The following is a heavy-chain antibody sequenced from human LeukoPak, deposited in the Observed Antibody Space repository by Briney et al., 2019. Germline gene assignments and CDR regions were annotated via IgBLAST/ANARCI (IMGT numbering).Heavy chain of an antibody. D-gene: IGHD2-15*01. CDR1: GYTFTSYW. J-gene: IGHJ4*02. V-gene: IGHV5-51*01. Sequence: ASVKVSCKASGYTFTSYWIGWVRQMPGKGLEWMGIIYPGDSDTRYSPSFQGQVTISADKSISTAYLRWSSLKASDTAMYYCARVDCSGGSCYAFDYWGQGTLVTVSS. CDR2: IYPGDSDT. CDR3: ARVDCSGGSCYAFDY.